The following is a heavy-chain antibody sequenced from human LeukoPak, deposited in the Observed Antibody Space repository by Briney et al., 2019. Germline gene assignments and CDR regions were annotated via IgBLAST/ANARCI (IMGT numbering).Heavy chain of an antibody. CDR2: ISSSGSTI. V-gene: IGHV3-11*01. CDR3: AKDMAPRSPVTTFDL. Sequence: PGGALRLSCAACGFTFRDYYMSWIRQAPGKGLEWVSYISSSGSTIYYADSVKGRFTISRDNAKNSLYLQMNSLRAEDTALYYCAKDMAPRSPVTTFDLWGRGTLVTVSS. CDR1: GFTFRDYY. D-gene: IGHD4-17*01. J-gene: IGHJ2*01.